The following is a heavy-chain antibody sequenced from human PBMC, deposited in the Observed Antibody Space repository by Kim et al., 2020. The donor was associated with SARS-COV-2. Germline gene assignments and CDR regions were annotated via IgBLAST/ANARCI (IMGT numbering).Heavy chain of an antibody. J-gene: IGHJ5*02. CDR2: IYTSGST. V-gene: IGHV4-4*07. D-gene: IGHD6-19*01. CDR3: ARASGDGYSSGWDWFDP. Sequence: SETLSLTCTVSGGSISSYYWSWIRQPAGKGLEWIRRIYTSGSTNYNPSLKSRVTMSVDTSKNQFSLKLSSVTAADTAVYYCARASGDGYSSGWDWFDPWGQGTLVTVSS. CDR1: GGSISSYY.